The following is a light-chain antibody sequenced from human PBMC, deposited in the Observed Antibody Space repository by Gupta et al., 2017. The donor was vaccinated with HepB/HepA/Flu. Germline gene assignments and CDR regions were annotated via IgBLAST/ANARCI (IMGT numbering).Light chain of an antibody. CDR1: STNIGRKT. Sequence: QSVPPTPPSASGTPGQRVTISCSGSSTNIGRKTLNWYQQLPGTAPKLLFYSSNQRPSRVPDRFSCSTSGPSGPLASSGLQSDDEADYCCAAWDDSLNGYVFGAGTKVTVL. J-gene: IGLJ1*01. CDR2: SSN. V-gene: IGLV1-44*01. CDR3: AAWDDSLNGYV.